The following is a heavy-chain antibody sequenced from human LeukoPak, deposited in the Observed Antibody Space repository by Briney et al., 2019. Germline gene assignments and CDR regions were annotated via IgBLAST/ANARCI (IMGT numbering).Heavy chain of an antibody. CDR3: ARLRITQYYFDY. CDR1: GGSFSGYY. Sequence: SETLSLTCAVYGGSFSGYYWSWIRQPPGKGLEWIGEINHSGSTNYNPSLKSRVTTSVDTSKNQFSLKLSSVTAADTAVYYCARLRITQYYFDYWGQGTLVTVSS. CDR2: INHSGST. V-gene: IGHV4-34*01. J-gene: IGHJ4*02. D-gene: IGHD2-15*01.